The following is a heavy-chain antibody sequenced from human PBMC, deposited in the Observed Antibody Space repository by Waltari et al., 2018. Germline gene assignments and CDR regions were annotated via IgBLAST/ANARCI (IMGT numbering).Heavy chain of an antibody. CDR3: ARGRQYSGSYARDLGPDYFDY. CDR1: GFTFSSYS. Sequence: EVQLVESGGGLVKPGGSLRLSCAASGFTFSSYSMNWVRQAPGQGLEWVSYISSSRSYIYYADSVKGRLTISRDNAKNSLYLQMNSLRAEDTAVYYCARGRQYSGSYARDLGPDYFDYWGQGTLVTVSS. V-gene: IGHV3-21*01. D-gene: IGHD1-26*01. CDR2: ISSSRSYI. J-gene: IGHJ4*02.